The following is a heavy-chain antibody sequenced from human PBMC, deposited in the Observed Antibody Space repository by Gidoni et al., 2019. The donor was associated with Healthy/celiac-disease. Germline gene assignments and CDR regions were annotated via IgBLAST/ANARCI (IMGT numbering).Heavy chain of an antibody. CDR2: ISSSSSYT. Sequence: QVQLVESGGGWVKPGGALRLSCAASGFPFRNPDNIRIRQAPGKGLEWVSYISSSSSYTNYADSVKGRFTISRDNAKNSLYLQMNSLRAEDTAVYYCARITGYCSGGSCYSGWFDPWGQGTLVTVSS. CDR1: GFPFRNPD. CDR3: ARITGYCSGGSCYSGWFDP. V-gene: IGHV3-11*06. J-gene: IGHJ5*02. D-gene: IGHD2-15*01.